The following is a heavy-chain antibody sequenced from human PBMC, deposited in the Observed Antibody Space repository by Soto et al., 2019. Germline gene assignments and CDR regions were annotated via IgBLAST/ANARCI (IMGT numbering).Heavy chain of an antibody. CDR2: INPNSGGT. D-gene: IGHD1-1*01. V-gene: IGHV1-2*02. J-gene: IGHJ4*02. CDR1: GYTFTDYY. Sequence: ASVKVSCKTSGYTFTDYYTHWVRQAPGQGLEWMGWINPNSGGTNYAQKFQGRVTMTRDTSISTAYMELSRLRSDDTAVYYCARDGTPYAREPVGDYWGQGTLVTVSS. CDR3: ARDGTPYAREPVGDY.